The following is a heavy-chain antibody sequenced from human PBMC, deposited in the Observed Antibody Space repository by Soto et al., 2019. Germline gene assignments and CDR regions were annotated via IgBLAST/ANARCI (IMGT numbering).Heavy chain of an antibody. J-gene: IGHJ4*02. D-gene: IGHD3-10*01. CDR1: GGSISSGGYY. CDR2: IYYSGST. V-gene: IGHV4-31*03. Sequence: QVQLQESGPGLVKPSQTLSLTCTVSGGSISSGGYYWSWIRQHPGKGLEWIGYIYYSGSTYYNPSLRGRVTISVDTSKNQFSLKLSSVTAADTAVYYCARGALWFGESRGETLDYWGQGTLVTVSS. CDR3: ARGALWFGESRGETLDY.